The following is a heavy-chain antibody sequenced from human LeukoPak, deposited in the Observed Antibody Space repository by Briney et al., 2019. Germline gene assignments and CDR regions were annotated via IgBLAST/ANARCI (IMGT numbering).Heavy chain of an antibody. CDR1: GYSISSGYY. Sequence: SETLSLTCTVSGYSISSGYYWGWIRQPPGKGLEWIGSIYHSGSTYYNPSFKSRVTISVDTSKNQFSLKLSSVTAADTAVYYCARDGSGSYYLAEYFQHWGQGTLVTVSS. CDR3: ARDGSGSYYLAEYFQH. J-gene: IGHJ1*01. V-gene: IGHV4-38-2*02. CDR2: IYHSGST. D-gene: IGHD3-10*01.